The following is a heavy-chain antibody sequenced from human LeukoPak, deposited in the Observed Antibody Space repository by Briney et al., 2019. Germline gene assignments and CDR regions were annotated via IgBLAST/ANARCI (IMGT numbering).Heavy chain of an antibody. CDR2: INPNSGGT. J-gene: IGHJ4*02. CDR3: ARGRHSNWNDAYYFDY. V-gene: IGHV1-2*02. Sequence: ASVKVSCKASGYTFTGYYMHWVRQAPGQGLEWMGWINPNSGGTNYAQKFQGRVTVTRDTSISTAYMELSRLRSDDTAVYYCARGRHSNWNDAYYFDYWGQGTLVTVSS. D-gene: IGHD1-1*01. CDR1: GYTFTGYY.